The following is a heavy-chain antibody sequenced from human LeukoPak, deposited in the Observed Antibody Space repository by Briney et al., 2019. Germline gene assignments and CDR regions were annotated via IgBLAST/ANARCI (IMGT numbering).Heavy chain of an antibody. CDR3: ARDLRGHRHY. D-gene: IGHD2-15*01. Sequence: GGSLRLSCAASGFSFSCYWFHWVRQAPGQGLVWVSRINRDGSTTDYADSVRGRFTISRDNAKNTVYLQMNSLRAEDTAVYYCARDLRGHRHYWGQGTLVTVSS. J-gene: IGHJ4*02. V-gene: IGHV3-74*01. CDR2: INRDGSTT. CDR1: GFSFSCYW.